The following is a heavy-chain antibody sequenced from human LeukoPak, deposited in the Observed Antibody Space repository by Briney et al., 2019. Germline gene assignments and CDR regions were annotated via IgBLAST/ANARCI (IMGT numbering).Heavy chain of an antibody. J-gene: IGHJ4*02. CDR2: IDPNSGGT. CDR3: AQTEGYCSGGSCYARDY. Sequence: ASVKVSCKASGYTFTGYYMHWVRQAPGQGLEWMGRIDPNSGGTNYAQKFQGRVTMPRDTSISTAYMELSRLRSDDTAVYYCAQTEGYCSGGSCYARDYWGQGTLVTVSS. V-gene: IGHV1-2*06. D-gene: IGHD2-15*01. CDR1: GYTFTGYY.